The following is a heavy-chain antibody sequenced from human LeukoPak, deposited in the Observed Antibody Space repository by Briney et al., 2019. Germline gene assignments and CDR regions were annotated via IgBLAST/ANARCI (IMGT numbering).Heavy chain of an antibody. D-gene: IGHD3-3*02. J-gene: IGHJ4*02. CDR1: GGSLRSSSYY. CDR3: ARQGIRFLWAD. CDR2: IYYSGNT. V-gene: IGHV4-39*01. Sequence: SETLSHSCTVSGGSLRSSSYYWGGTRHPPGKGLEWFGSIYYSGNTYDNTSLKSRVTISVDTSKNPFSLKLSAVPAAATAVYYCARQGIRFLWADWGQGTLVTVSS.